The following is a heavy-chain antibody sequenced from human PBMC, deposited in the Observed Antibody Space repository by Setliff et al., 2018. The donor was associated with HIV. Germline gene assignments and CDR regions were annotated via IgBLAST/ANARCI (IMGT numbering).Heavy chain of an antibody. CDR2: IYHGGST. J-gene: IGHJ4*02. Sequence: SETLSLTCAVSGGSISSSNWWSWVRQPPGKGLEWIGEIYHGGSTNYNPSLKSRVTISVDKSKNQFSLKLASVTAADTAVYYCAKGAGFYGGYTFDHWGQGRQVTVSS. V-gene: IGHV4-4*02. CDR1: GGSISSSNW. CDR3: AKGAGFYGGYTFDH. D-gene: IGHD4-17*01.